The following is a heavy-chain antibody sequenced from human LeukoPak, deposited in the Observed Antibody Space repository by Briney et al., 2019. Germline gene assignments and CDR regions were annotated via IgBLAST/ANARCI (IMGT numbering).Heavy chain of an antibody. V-gene: IGHV4-34*01. CDR1: GGSFSGYY. J-gene: IGHJ4*02. CDR2: INHSGST. D-gene: IGHD3-22*01. CDR3: ARATYYYDSSGYHLDY. Sequence: PSETLSLTCAVYGGSFSGYYWSWLRQPPGKGLEWIGEINHSGSTNYNPSLKSRVTISVDTSKNQFSLKLSSVTAADTAVYYCARATYYYDSSGYHLDYWGQGTLVTVSS.